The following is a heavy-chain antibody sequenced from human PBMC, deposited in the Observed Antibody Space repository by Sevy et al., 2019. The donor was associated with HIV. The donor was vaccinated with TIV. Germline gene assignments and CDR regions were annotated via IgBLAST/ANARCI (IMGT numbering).Heavy chain of an antibody. CDR1: NLTFEDYA. V-gene: IGHV3-9*01. J-gene: IGHJ6*02. CDR2: ISWNGADI. Sequence: GGSLRLSCAASNLTFEDYAMHWVRRAPGKGLEWVSGISWNGADIGFAASVKGRFTISRDNAKSSVYLQINSLTPEDRGVYYCAKGQQLITQSGSYVYYGMNVWGQGTTVTVSS. CDR3: AKGQQLITQSGSYVYYGMNV. D-gene: IGHD6-13*01.